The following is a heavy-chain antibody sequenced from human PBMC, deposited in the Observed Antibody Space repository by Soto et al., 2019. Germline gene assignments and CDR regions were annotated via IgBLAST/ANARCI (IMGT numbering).Heavy chain of an antibody. CDR2: ISAYNGNT. CDR1: SYTFTSYG. J-gene: IGHJ6*02. Sequence: ASVKVSCKASSYTFTSYGISWVRQAPGQGLEWMGWISAYNGNTNYAQKLQGRVTMTTDTSTSTAYMELRSLRSDDTAVYYCARAVVPAALHYGTEVWGQGTTVTVSS. V-gene: IGHV1-18*01. D-gene: IGHD2-2*01. CDR3: ARAVVPAALHYGTEV.